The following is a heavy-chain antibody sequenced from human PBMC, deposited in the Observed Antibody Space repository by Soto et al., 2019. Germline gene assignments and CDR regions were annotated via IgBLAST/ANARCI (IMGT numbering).Heavy chain of an antibody. D-gene: IGHD3-10*01. V-gene: IGHV3-23*01. Sequence: GGSLRLSCAASGFTFSSYAMSWVRQAPGKGLEWVSSISGSGGSTYYADSVKGRFTISRDNSKNTLYLQMNSLRAEDTAVYYWAKGRGLSGYYYYYMDVWGKGTTVTVSS. CDR1: GFTFSSYA. CDR3: AKGRGLSGYYYYYMDV. CDR2: ISGSGGST. J-gene: IGHJ6*03.